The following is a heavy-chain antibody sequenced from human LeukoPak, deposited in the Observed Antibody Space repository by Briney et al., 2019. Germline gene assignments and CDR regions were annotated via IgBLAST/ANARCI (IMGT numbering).Heavy chain of an antibody. CDR2: VNPSSGAT. CDR3: ARVERGVTTRGKGWFDP. J-gene: IGHJ5*02. V-gene: IGHV1-2*02. D-gene: IGHD3-10*01. Sequence: ASVKVSCKASEYTFTDYYLHWVRQAPGQGLEWMGWVNPSSGATKYAQKFQGRVTMTRDTSISTAYMELSRLRSDDTAVYYCARVERGVTTRGKGWFDPWGQGTLVTVSS. CDR1: EYTFTDYY.